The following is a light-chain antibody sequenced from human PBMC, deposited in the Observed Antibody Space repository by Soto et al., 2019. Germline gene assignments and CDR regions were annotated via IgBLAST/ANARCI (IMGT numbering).Light chain of an antibody. V-gene: IGKV3-20*01. Sequence: EVVLTQSPGTLSLSPGATATLSCRASQSVSSNYLAWFQQKPGQAPRLLIYGASNRATGIPDRFSGSGSGTDFTLTISRLEPEDFAVYYCQQYGSSPPFTFGPGTKVDIK. CDR3: QQYGSSPPFT. J-gene: IGKJ3*01. CDR1: QSVSSNY. CDR2: GAS.